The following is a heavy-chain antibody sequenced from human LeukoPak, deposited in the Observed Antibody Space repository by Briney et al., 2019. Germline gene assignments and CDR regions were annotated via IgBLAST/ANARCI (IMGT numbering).Heavy chain of an antibody. CDR1: GGSISSGDYY. J-gene: IGHJ2*01. D-gene: IGHD3-22*01. CDR2: IYYSGST. CDR3: ARDFDYYDSSGPPSGYWYFDL. V-gene: IGHV4-30-4*01. Sequence: SETLSLTCTVSGGSISSGDYYWSWIRQPPGKGLEWIGYIYYSGSTYYNPSLKSRVTISVDTSKNQFSLKLSSVTAADTAVYYCARDFDYYDSSGPPSGYWYFDLWGRGTLVTVSS.